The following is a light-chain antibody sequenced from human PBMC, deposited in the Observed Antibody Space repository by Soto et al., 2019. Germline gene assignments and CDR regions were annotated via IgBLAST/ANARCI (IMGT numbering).Light chain of an antibody. CDR1: QSVSSTF. CDR3: QQYGGSPLT. J-gene: IGKJ4*01. CDR2: GAS. Sequence: EIVLTQSPGTLSLSPGERATLSCRASQSVSSTFLAWYQQRPGQAPSLLIYGASSRATGIADRFSGSGAGTDFTLTISRLEPEDFAVYYCQQYGGSPLTFGGGTKVEIK. V-gene: IGKV3-20*01.